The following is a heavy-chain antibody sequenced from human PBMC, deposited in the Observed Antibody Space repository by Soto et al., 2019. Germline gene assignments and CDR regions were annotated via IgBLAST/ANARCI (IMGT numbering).Heavy chain of an antibody. CDR2: ISYTSTTI. J-gene: IGHJ4*02. CDR1: GLTFSTDE. V-gene: IGHV3-48*03. CDR3: VREGGSLAFDS. D-gene: IGHD1-1*01. Sequence: EVQLVASGGDLVPPGGSLRLSCAVSGLTFSTDEMNWVRQAPGKGLEWLAYISYTSTTIKYADSVKGRFAVSRDNAKKSLYLQMNNLRVEDTAIYYCVREGGSLAFDSWGQGTLVTVS.